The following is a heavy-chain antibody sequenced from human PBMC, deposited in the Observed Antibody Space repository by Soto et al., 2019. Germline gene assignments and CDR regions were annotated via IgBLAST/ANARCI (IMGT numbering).Heavy chain of an antibody. J-gene: IGHJ4*02. CDR1: GFTFRWFG. Sequence: PGGSLRLSCAGSGFTFRWFGMNWVRQAPGKGLEWVARISNDGSNEYYADSVKGRFTISRDNSKNTLYLQMDSLRAEDTAVYYCAKGEVRGIIPSYFDYWGLGTLVTVSS. CDR2: ISNDGSNE. CDR3: AKGEVRGIIPSYFDY. D-gene: IGHD3-10*01. V-gene: IGHV3-30*18.